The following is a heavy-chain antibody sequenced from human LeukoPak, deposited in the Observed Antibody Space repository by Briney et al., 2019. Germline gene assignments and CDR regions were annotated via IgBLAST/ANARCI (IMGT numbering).Heavy chain of an antibody. D-gene: IGHD3-22*01. CDR3: AKPRYYDSSGYPRFGRGPIDY. Sequence: ARSLRLSCAASGFTFSSYGMHWVRQAPGKGLEWVAVISYDGSNKYYADSVKGRFTISRDNSKNTLYLQMNSLRAEDTAVYYCAKPRYYDSSGYPRFGRGPIDYWGQGTLVTVSS. J-gene: IGHJ4*02. CDR2: ISYDGSNK. CDR1: GFTFSSYG. V-gene: IGHV3-30*18.